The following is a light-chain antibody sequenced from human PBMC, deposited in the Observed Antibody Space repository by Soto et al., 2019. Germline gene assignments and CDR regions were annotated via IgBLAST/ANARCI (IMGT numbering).Light chain of an antibody. CDR2: ATS. Sequence: DIQMTQSPSSLSTSVRDRVTITCRASQSISSSLNWYQQKSGKAPKLLIYATSRLRSGVPSRFSGSRSGTYFTHTVSSLQPEDFATYFCQQTYSTPYTFGQGTKLEIK. V-gene: IGKV1-39*01. CDR1: QSISSS. J-gene: IGKJ2*01. CDR3: QQTYSTPYT.